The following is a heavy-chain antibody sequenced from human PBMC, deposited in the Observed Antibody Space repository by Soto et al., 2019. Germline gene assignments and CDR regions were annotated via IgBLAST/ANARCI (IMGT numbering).Heavy chain of an antibody. Sequence: QVQLQQWGAGLLKPSETLSLTCAVYGGSFSGYYWSWIRQPPGKGLEWIGEINHSGSTNYNPSLKSRVTISVDTSKNQFSLKLSSVTAADTAVYYCARSREGAGRYSRTPGRYNWFDPWGQGTLVTVSS. CDR2: INHSGST. CDR1: GGSFSGYY. CDR3: ARSREGAGRYSRTPGRYNWFDP. J-gene: IGHJ5*02. V-gene: IGHV4-34*01. D-gene: IGHD1-26*01.